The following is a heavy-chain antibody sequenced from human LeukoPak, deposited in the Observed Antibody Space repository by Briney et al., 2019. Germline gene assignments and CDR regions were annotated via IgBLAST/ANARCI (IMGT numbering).Heavy chain of an antibody. D-gene: IGHD5-24*01. J-gene: IGHJ4*02. CDR3: ARDLVATIPKQFGDLPDNFDY. Sequence: PGASVKVSCKASGYTFTGYYMHWVRQAPGQGLEWMGWINPNSGGTNYAQKFQGRVTMTRDTSISTAYMELSRLRSDDTAVYYCARDLVATIPKQFGDLPDNFDYWGQGTLVTVSS. V-gene: IGHV1-2*02. CDR1: GYTFTGYY. CDR2: INPNSGGT.